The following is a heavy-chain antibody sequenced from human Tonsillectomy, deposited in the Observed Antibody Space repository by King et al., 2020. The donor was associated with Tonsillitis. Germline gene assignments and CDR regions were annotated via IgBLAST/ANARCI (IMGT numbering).Heavy chain of an antibody. CDR1: GYTFANYG. Sequence: QLVQSGAEVKKPGASVKVSCKASGYTFANYGIHWVRQAPGQRLEWMGWINRDNDNTKYSQRFQGRVTITRDTPASTVYMELSSLRSEDTAVYFCARDSQYYDVWGQGTLVTVSS. V-gene: IGHV1-3*01. D-gene: IGHD3-22*01. J-gene: IGHJ4*02. CDR2: INRDNDNT. CDR3: ARDSQYYDV.